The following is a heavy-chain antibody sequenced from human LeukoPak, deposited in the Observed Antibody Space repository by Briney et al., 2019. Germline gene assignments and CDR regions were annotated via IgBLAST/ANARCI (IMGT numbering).Heavy chain of an antibody. Sequence: GGSLKHSCAASGFTLSDSTVHWVRQASRKGLEWVGRIRSKAKSYATAYTASVKGRFTLSRADSEPTTYLRINCLQTKDTDVNYCTHYYDGSGYYGGFDSWGQGTMVTVSS. V-gene: IGHV3-73*01. D-gene: IGHD3-22*01. CDR2: IRSKAKSYAT. CDR3: THYYDGSGYYGGFDS. CDR1: GFTLSDST. J-gene: IGHJ3*02.